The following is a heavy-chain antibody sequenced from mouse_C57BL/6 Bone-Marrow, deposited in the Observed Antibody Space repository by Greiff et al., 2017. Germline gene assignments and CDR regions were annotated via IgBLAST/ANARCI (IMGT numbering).Heavy chain of an antibody. CDR3: ARGRLRRGYFDY. D-gene: IGHD2-2*01. V-gene: IGHV1-59*01. CDR2: IDPSDSYT. CDR1: GYTFTSYW. Sequence: QVQLKQPGAELVRPGTSVKLSCKASGYTFTSYWMHWVKQRPGQGLEWIGVIDPSDSYTNYNQKFKGKATLTVDKSSSTAYMQLSSLTSEDSAVYYCARGRLRRGYFDYWGQGTTLTVSS. J-gene: IGHJ2*01.